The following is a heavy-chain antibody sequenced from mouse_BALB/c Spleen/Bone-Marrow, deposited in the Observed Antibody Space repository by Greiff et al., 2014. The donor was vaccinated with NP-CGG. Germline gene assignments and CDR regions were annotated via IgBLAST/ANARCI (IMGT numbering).Heavy chain of an antibody. Sequence: EVNVVESRGGLVKPGGSLKLSCAASGFTFSDYYMYWVRQTPEKRLEWVAIISDGGTYTYYPDSVKGRFTISRDNAKNNLYLQMSSLKSEDTAMYYCTRDETGTGAWFAYWGQGTLVTVSS. J-gene: IGHJ3*01. CDR3: TRDETGTGAWFAY. D-gene: IGHD4-1*01. CDR2: ISDGGTYT. CDR1: GFTFSDYY. V-gene: IGHV5-4*02.